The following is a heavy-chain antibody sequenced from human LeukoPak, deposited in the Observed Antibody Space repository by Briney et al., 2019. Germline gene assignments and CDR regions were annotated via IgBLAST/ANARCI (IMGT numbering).Heavy chain of an antibody. CDR2: ISGSGSDL. CDR3: ARSIGYYYTMDV. D-gene: IGHD3-22*01. CDR1: GFSYSHYY. V-gene: IGHV3-11*01. Sequence: GGALRLSCVACGFSYSHYYMNWIRQAPGRGLEWISYISGSGSDLYYADSVKGRFTISRDNANNSLYLQMNSLRAEDTAVYYCARSIGYYYTMDVWGQGTTVTVSS. J-gene: IGHJ6*02.